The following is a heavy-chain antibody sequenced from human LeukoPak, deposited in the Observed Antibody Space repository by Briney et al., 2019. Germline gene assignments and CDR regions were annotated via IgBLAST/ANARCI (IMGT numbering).Heavy chain of an antibody. J-gene: IGHJ4*02. Sequence: PGGSLRLSCAASGLTFSSYGMHWVRQAPGKGLEWVAVISYHGSEKYFADSVKGRFTISRENSRNTLYLQMNSLRPEDTAVYYCAKPGGSYLDYWGRGTLVTVTS. CDR2: ISYHGSEK. V-gene: IGHV3-30*18. CDR1: GLTFSSYG. CDR3: AKPGGSYLDY. D-gene: IGHD3-16*01.